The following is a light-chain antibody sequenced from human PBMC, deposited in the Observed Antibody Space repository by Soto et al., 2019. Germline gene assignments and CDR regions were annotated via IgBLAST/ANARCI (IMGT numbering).Light chain of an antibody. CDR1: QSISRN. Sequence: QAQNIQFGSPRKRKTHSCRASQSISRNLAGYQQKPGQAPRLLIYGASTRATGIAARFSGSGSGTEFTRTISSLQSEDFRVYYCQEYNKVPCPFGHGTNVDIK. CDR2: GAS. V-gene: IGKV3-15*01. CDR3: QEYNKVPCP. J-gene: IGKJ3*01.